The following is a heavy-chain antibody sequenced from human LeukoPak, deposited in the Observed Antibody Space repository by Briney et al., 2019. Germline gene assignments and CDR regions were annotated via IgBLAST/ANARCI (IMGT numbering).Heavy chain of an antibody. D-gene: IGHD6-13*01. Sequence: SETLSLTCTVSGGSISSYYWSWIRQPAGKGLEWIGRIYTSGRTNYNPSLKSRVTMSVDTSKNQFSLKLSSVTAADTAVYYCVSSSWVYFDLWGRGTLVTVSS. J-gene: IGHJ2*01. CDR1: GGSISSYY. V-gene: IGHV4-4*07. CDR3: VSSSWVYFDL. CDR2: IYTSGRT.